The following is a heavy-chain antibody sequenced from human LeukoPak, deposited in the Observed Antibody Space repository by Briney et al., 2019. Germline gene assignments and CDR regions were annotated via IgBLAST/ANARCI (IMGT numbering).Heavy chain of an antibody. CDR3: ARRTITATAAYWYFDV. V-gene: IGHV4-39*01. CDR1: GGSISSSSCY. CDR2: IYYSGRT. J-gene: IGHJ2*01. Sequence: PSETLSLTCSVSGGSISSSSCYWGWIRQPPGKGLEWIGSIYYSGRTSSNPSLKSRLTISLDTSKNQFSLKLISVTAADTAVYYCARRTITATAAYWYFDVWGRGSLVTVSS. D-gene: IGHD6-13*01.